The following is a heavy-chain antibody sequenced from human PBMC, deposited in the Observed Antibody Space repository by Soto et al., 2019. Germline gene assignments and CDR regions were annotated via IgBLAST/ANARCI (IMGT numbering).Heavy chain of an antibody. J-gene: IGHJ4*02. CDR3: ARASYCRGGSCYPFDY. D-gene: IGHD2-15*01. CDR2: INPNSGGT. V-gene: IGHV1-2*04. Sequence: ASVKVSCKASGYTFTGYYMHWVRQAPGQGLEWMGWINPNSGGTNYAQKFQGWVTMTRDTSISTAYMELSRLKSDDTAVYYCARASYCRGGSCYPFDYWGQGTLVTVS. CDR1: GYTFTGYY.